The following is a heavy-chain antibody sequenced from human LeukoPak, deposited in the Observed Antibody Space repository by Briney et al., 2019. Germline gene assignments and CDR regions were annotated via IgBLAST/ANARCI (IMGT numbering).Heavy chain of an antibody. CDR1: GGSISSGSYY. D-gene: IGHD3-10*01. CDR2: VYTSGST. V-gene: IGHV4-61*02. Sequence: SQTLSLTCTVSGGSISSGSYYWSWNRQPAGKGLEWIGRVYTSGSTNYNPSLKSRVTISVDTSKNQFSLKLSSVTAADTAVYYCAVQLRGFGEASSFYFDYWGQGTLVTVSS. CDR3: AVQLRGFGEASSFYFDY. J-gene: IGHJ4*02.